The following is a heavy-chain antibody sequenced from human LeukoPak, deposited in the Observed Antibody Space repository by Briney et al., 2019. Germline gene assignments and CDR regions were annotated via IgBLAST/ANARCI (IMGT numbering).Heavy chain of an antibody. CDR3: ARRGSSWYNWFDP. V-gene: IGHV1-18*01. Sequence: ASVKVSCKASGGTFSSYAISWVRQAPGQGLEWMGWISAYNGNTNYAQKLQGRVTMTTDTSTSTAYMELRSLRSDDTAVYYCARRGSSWYNWFDPWGQGTLVTVSS. J-gene: IGHJ5*02. D-gene: IGHD6-13*01. CDR2: ISAYNGNT. CDR1: GGTFSSYA.